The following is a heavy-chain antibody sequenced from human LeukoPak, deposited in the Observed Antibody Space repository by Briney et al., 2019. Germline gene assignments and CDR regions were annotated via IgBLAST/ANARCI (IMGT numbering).Heavy chain of an antibody. J-gene: IGHJ4*02. CDR1: GFTFSSYA. CDR2: ISGSGGST. Sequence: PGGSLRLSCAASGFTFSSYAMSWVRQAPGKGLEWVSAISGSGGSTYYADSVKGRFTIFRDNSTNTLYLQMKSLRAEDTAVEYCAKDPYQTPYESSGYSVCWGQGTLVTV. CDR3: AKDPYQTPYESSGYSVC. D-gene: IGHD3-22*01. V-gene: IGHV3-23*01.